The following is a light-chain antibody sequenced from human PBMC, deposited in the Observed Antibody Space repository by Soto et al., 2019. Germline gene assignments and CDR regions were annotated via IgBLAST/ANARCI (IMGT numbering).Light chain of an antibody. V-gene: IGKV1-5*01. CDR3: QQRLKLVT. CDR1: QSISSW. CDR2: DAS. Sequence: DIQMTQSPSTLSASVGDRVTITCRASQSISSWLAWYQQKPGKAPKLLIYDASSLESGVPSRFSGSGSGTEFTLTISSLQPDDFALYYCQQRLKLVTFGGGTEVEIK. J-gene: IGKJ4*01.